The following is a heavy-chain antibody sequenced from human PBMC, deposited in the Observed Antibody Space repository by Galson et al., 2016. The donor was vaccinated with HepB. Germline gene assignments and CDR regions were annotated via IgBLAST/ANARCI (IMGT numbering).Heavy chain of an antibody. CDR3: TRDYYGSLDH. Sequence: SLRLSCAASGFSFSSSWMHWVRQAPGKGLVWVSRINIDGNSITYADSVKGRFAISRDNAKNTVHLQMNSLRAEDTAVYYCTRDYYGSLDHWGQGTLVTVSS. V-gene: IGHV3-74*01. CDR2: INIDGNSI. D-gene: IGHD3-10*01. CDR1: GFSFSSSW. J-gene: IGHJ4*02.